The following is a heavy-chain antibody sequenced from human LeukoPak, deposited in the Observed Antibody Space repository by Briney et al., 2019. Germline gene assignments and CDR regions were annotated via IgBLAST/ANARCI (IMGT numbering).Heavy chain of an antibody. D-gene: IGHD3-10*01. J-gene: IGHJ5*02. Sequence: PGGSLRLSCSASGFTFSSYAMHCVRQAPGKGLEYVSTISSNGGTTYYADSVKGRFTISRDNSKNTLYLQMSSLRVEDTAVYYCMRDDVYYAASGSPPAWGQGTLVTVSS. CDR2: ISSNGGTT. CDR3: MRDDVYYAASGSPPA. CDR1: GFTFSSYA. V-gene: IGHV3-64D*09.